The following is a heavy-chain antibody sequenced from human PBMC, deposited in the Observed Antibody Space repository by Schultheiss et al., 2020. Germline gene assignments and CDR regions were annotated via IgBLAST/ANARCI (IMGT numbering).Heavy chain of an antibody. J-gene: IGHJ6*03. CDR1: GFTFDDYA. CDR2: ISWNSGSI. V-gene: IGHV3-9*01. CDR3: AKDGGYCSSTSCQSYYYYMDV. Sequence: GGSLRLSCAASGFTFDDYAMHWVRQAPGKGLEWVSGISWNSGSIGYADSVKGRFTISRDNAKNSLYLQMNSLRAEDTALYYCAKDGGYCSSTSCQSYYYYMDVWGKGTTVTVSS. D-gene: IGHD2-2*01.